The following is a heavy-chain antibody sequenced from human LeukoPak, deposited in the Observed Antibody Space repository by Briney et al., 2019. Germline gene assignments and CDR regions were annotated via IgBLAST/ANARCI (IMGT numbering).Heavy chain of an antibody. CDR3: ARDHDEGSSPYYFDY. CDR2: ISAYNGNT. CDR1: GYTFTSYG. V-gene: IGHV1-18*01. J-gene: IGHJ4*02. Sequence: ASVKVSCKASGYTFTSYGISWVRQAPGQGLEWMGWISAYNGNTNYAQKLQGRVTMTTDTSTSTAYMELRSLRSDDTAVYHCARDHDEGSSPYYFDYWGQGTLVTVSS. D-gene: IGHD6-6*01.